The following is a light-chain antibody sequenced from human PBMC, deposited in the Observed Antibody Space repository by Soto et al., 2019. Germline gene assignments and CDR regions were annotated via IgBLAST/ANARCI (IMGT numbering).Light chain of an antibody. V-gene: IGLV1-40*01. Sequence: QSVLTQPPSVSGAPGQRVTISCTGSSSNIGAGYDVHWYQQLPGTAPKFLIYGNSNRPSGVPDRFSGSKSGTSASLAITGLQAEDEADYYCQSYDSSLSGWVFGEGTKLTVL. CDR1: SSNIGAGYD. CDR3: QSYDSSLSGWV. J-gene: IGLJ3*02. CDR2: GNS.